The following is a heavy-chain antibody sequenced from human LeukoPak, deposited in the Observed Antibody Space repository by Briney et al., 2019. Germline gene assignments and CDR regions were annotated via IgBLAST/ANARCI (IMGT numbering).Heavy chain of an antibody. CDR1: GFTFSNYA. J-gene: IGHJ4*02. Sequence: PGGSLRLSCTASGFTFSNYAMSWVRRAPGKGPAWVSRIKSDGTRTTYADSVKGRFTISRDNAKNTLYLQMTSLRVEDTAVYYCVRDRVAGPTSLDFWGRGTLVTVSS. CDR2: IKSDGTRT. CDR3: VRDRVAGPTSLDF. D-gene: IGHD1-26*01. V-gene: IGHV3-74*01.